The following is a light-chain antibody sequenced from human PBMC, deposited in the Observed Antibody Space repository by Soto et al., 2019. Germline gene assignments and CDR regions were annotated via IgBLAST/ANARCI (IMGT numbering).Light chain of an antibody. Sequence: EIVLTQSPATLSLSPGERATLSCRASQSVSSYLAWYQQKPGEAPRLLIYDASTSATGIPARFSGGGSGTDFTLTISSLEPEDFAVYYCQQRFNWPRFTFGQGTKLEIK. J-gene: IGKJ2*01. CDR3: QQRFNWPRFT. CDR1: QSVSSY. CDR2: DAS. V-gene: IGKV3-11*01.